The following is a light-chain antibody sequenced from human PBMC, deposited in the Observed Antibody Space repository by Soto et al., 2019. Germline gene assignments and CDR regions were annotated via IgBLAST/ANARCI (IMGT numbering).Light chain of an antibody. CDR2: GAS. J-gene: IGKJ3*01. Sequence: EIMLTQSPDTLSVSPGEGATLSCTASQSVTLNLAWYQQKPGQPPRLLLYGASTRATGVPVRFRGSGSGTEFSLTITSRQSEDDAVYYSHQHNCCPRRTFGPGTKVEIK. V-gene: IGKV3-15*01. CDR3: HQHNCCPRRT. CDR1: QSVTLN.